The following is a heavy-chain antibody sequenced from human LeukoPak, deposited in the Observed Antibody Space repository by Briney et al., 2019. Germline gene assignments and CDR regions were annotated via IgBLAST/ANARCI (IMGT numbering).Heavy chain of an antibody. CDR2: MQNDGSTK. V-gene: IGHV3-30*02. CDR3: VTNGYGSFHLDY. J-gene: IGHJ4*02. D-gene: IGHD5-18*01. CDR1: GFTFSTYG. Sequence: GGSLRLSCAASGFTFSTYGLHWVRQTPDKGLEWVAFMQNDGSTKYFTDSVGGRFTISRDNSKNTPYMQVNGLRPEDTAVYYCVTNGYGSFHLDYRGQGTQVTVSS.